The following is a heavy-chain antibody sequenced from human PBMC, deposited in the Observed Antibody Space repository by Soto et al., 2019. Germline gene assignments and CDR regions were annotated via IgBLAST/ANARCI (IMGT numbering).Heavy chain of an antibody. Sequence: KTSETLSLTCAGSGYSISSGLYWGWIRQPPGKGLEWIGTIYRGGITYYNPSLKSRVTISIDTSKNHFSLRLSSVTATDTAVYFCAIGNPDWFDPWGQGTLVTVSS. CDR1: GYSISSGLY. CDR3: AIGNPDWFDP. J-gene: IGHJ5*02. V-gene: IGHV4-38-2*01. CDR2: IYRGGIT. D-gene: IGHD1-1*01.